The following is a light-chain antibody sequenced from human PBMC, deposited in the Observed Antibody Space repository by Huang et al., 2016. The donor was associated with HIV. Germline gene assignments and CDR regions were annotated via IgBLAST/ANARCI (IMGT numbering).Light chain of an antibody. CDR2: MGS. CDR1: QSILHSNGYNY. J-gene: IGKJ2*01. V-gene: IGKV2-28*01. CDR3: MQAQQTPYT. Sequence: DIVMTQSPLSLAVTPGEPASISCRSSQSILHSNGYNYLDWYVQKPGQSPQLLIYMGSNRASGVPDRISGGGSGVEFTLKISRGEAEDVGVYYCMQAQQTPYTFGPGTKLEIK.